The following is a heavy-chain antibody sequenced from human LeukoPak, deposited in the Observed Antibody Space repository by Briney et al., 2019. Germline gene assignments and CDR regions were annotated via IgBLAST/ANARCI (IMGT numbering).Heavy chain of an antibody. CDR3: ARGRNIVATSGYFDY. V-gene: IGHV3-30*19. D-gene: IGHD5-12*01. CDR2: ISYDGSNK. CDR1: GFTFSSYG. J-gene: IGHJ4*02. Sequence: PGGSLRLSCAASGFTFSSYGMHWVRQAPGKGLDWVAAISYDGSNKYYADSVKGRFTISRDNSKNTLYLQMNSLRAEDTAVYYCARGRNIVATSGYFDYWGQGTLVTVSS.